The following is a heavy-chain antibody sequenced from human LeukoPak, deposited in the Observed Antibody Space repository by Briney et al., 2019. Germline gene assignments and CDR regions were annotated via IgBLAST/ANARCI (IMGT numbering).Heavy chain of an antibody. V-gene: IGHV4-34*01. J-gene: IGHJ4*02. CDR1: SESFSGYF. CDR3: ARGSIYYGDSSAYFDY. Sequence: SETLSLTCGVYSESFSGYFWTYTRQPPGGGLEWIGDINHRGSTNHNPSLKSRVTISVDTSKNQFSLRLTSVTAADTAVYYCARGSIYYGDSSAYFDYWGQGSLVTVSS. CDR2: INHRGST. D-gene: IGHD3-22*01.